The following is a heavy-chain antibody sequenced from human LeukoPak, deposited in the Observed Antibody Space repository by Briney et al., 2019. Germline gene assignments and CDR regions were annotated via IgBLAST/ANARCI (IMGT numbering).Heavy chain of an antibody. CDR1: GYTFTNYY. Sequence: ASVKVSCKASGYTFTNYYMHWLRQPPGQGLEWMGWINPNSGGTNYAQKFQGRVTMTRDTSISTAYMDLSRLRSDDTAVYYCARDGALDYWGQGTLVTVSS. CDR3: ARDGALDY. V-gene: IGHV1-2*02. D-gene: IGHD3-16*01. CDR2: INPNSGGT. J-gene: IGHJ4*02.